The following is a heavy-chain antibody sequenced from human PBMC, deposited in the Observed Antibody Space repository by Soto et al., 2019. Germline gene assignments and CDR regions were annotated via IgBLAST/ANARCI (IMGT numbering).Heavy chain of an antibody. CDR3: TTDLGPGVATFLAFDY. J-gene: IGHJ4*02. D-gene: IGHD5-12*01. CDR2: IKSKTDGGTT. V-gene: IGHV3-15*07. CDR1: SVSNAW. Sequence: SVSNAWMNWVRQAPGKGLEWVGRIKSKTDGGTTDYAAPVKGRFTISRDDSKNTLYLQMNSLKTEDTAVYYCTTDLGPGVATFLAFDYWGQGTLVTVSS.